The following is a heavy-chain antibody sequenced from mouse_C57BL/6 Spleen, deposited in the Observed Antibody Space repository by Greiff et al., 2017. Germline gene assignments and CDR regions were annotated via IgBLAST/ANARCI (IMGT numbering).Heavy chain of an antibody. CDR1: GYSITSGYD. J-gene: IGHJ2*01. Sequence: ESGPGMVKPSQSLSLTCTVTGYSITSGYDWHWIRHFPGNKLEWMGYISYSGSTNYNPSLKSRISITHDTSKNHFFLKLHSVTTEDTATYYCARGDDGYSFDYWGQGTTLTVSS. CDR3: ARGDDGYSFDY. D-gene: IGHD2-3*01. V-gene: IGHV3-1*01. CDR2: ISYSGST.